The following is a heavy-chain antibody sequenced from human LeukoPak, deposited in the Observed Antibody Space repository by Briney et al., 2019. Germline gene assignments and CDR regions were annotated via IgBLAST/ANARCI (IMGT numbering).Heavy chain of an antibody. Sequence: GASVKVSCKVSGYTLTELSMHWVRQAPGKGLEWMGGFDPEDGETIYAQKFQGRVTMTEDTSTDTAYMELSSLRSEDTAVYYCATASQGSSSSDSVDYWGQGTLVTVSS. J-gene: IGHJ4*02. V-gene: IGHV1-24*01. CDR1: GYTLTELS. CDR3: ATASQGSSSSDSVDY. D-gene: IGHD6-6*01. CDR2: FDPEDGET.